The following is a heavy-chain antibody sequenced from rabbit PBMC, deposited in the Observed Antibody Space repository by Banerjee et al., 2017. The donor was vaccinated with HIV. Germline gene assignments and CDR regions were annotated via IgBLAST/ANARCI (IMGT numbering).Heavy chain of an antibody. J-gene: IGHJ4*01. CDR2: IDPVFGST. V-gene: IGHV1S7*01. CDR3: ARDPYSYDDYGNYPFNL. CDR1: GFDFSSYY. D-gene: IGHD2-1*01. Sequence: QLKESGGGLVQPGGSLKLSCKASGFDFSSYYMSWVRQAPGKGLEWIGYIDPVFGSTYYASWVNGRFTISSHNAQNTLYLQLNSLTAADTATYFCARDPYSYDDYGNYPFNLWGPGTLVTVS.